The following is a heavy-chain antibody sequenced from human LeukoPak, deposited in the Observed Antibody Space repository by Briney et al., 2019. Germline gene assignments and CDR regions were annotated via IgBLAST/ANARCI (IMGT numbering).Heavy chain of an antibody. J-gene: IGHJ4*02. CDR2: ISYDGSNK. Sequence: GRSLILSCTASGFTFSSYAMHWFRQAPGKGLEWVAVISYDGSNKYYAYSVNGRFTISRDNSKNTLYLQMNSLRAEDTAVYYCARDGGSYYYNSSGYYPGDYWGQGTLVTVSS. CDR3: ARDGGSYYYNSSGYYPGDY. V-gene: IGHV3-30-3*01. D-gene: IGHD3-22*01. CDR1: GFTFSSYA.